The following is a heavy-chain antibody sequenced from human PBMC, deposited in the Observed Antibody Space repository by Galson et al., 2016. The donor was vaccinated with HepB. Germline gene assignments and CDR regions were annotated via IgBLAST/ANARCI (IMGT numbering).Heavy chain of an antibody. V-gene: IGHV4-39*02. CDR2: IYYSGAT. CDR3: ARDPYVDTAMVTEGGGDYFDY. J-gene: IGHJ4*02. D-gene: IGHD5-18*01. Sequence: LRLSCAASGFTFSSYWMHWVRQPPGKGLEWIGNIYYSGATYYNPSLKSRVTVSVDTSKNQFSLKLSSVTAADTAVYYCARDPYVDTAMVTEGGGDYFDYWGQGTLVTVSS. CDR1: GFTFSSYW.